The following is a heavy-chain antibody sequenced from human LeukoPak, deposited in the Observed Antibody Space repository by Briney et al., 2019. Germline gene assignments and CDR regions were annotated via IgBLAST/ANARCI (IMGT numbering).Heavy chain of an antibody. CDR3: ARFYYDSRGYWYYFDY. Sequence: SETLSLTCTVSGGSITSDYWSWIRQPPGKGLEWIGYISYSGSTSYDPSLKSRVTIPGDSSKKQFSLKLSSVTAADTAVYYCARFYYDSRGYWYYFDYWGQGTLVTVSS. J-gene: IGHJ4*02. CDR2: ISYSGST. D-gene: IGHD3-22*01. V-gene: IGHV4-59*08. CDR1: GGSITSDY.